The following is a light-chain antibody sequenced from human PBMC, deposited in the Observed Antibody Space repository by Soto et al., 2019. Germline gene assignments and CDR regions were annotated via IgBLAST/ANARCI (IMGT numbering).Light chain of an antibody. CDR1: SSDVGGYNY. J-gene: IGLJ1*01. CDR3: SSYTSSSTPLDV. CDR2: DVS. Sequence: QCALTQPASVSGSPGQSITISCTGTSSDVGGYNYVSWYQQHPGKAPKLMIYDVSNRPSGVSNRFSGSKSGNTASLTISGLQAEDEADYYCSSYTSSSTPLDVFGTGTKLTVL. V-gene: IGLV2-14*01.